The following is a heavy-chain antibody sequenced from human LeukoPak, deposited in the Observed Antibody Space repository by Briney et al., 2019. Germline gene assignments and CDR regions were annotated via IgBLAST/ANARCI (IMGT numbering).Heavy chain of an antibody. J-gene: IGHJ4*02. V-gene: IGHV4-34*01. CDR2: INHSGSS. D-gene: IGHD2-15*01. Sequence: PSETLSLTCAVYGGSFSGYYWSWIPQPPGKGLEWIGEINHSGSSNYNPSLKSRVTISVDTSKNQFSLKLSSVTAADTAVYYCAREGGPTRYCSGGGCYPRYFDYWGQGTLVTVSS. CDR3: AREGGPTRYCSGGGCYPRYFDY. CDR1: GGSFSGYY.